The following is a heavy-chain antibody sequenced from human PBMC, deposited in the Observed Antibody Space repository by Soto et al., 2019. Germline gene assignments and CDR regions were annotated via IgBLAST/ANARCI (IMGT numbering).Heavy chain of an antibody. J-gene: IGHJ4*02. V-gene: IGHV1-46*01. D-gene: IGHD3-22*01. CDR2: INPSGGST. CDR3: AREYGNYDSSGYYAY. CDR1: GCSFTSYF. Sequence: ASVKVSCKTSGCSFTSYFMHWVRQAPGQGLEWMGIINPSGGSTNYAQKLQGRVSMTRDRSTSTVHMELSSLRSDDTAMYYCAREYGNYDSSGYYAYWGQGTLVTVSS.